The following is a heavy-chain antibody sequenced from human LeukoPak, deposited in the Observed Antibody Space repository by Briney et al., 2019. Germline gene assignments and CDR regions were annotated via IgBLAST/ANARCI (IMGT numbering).Heavy chain of an antibody. V-gene: IGHV3-30-3*01. CDR1: GLTFSSYA. J-gene: IGHJ6*02. Sequence: HPGGSLRLSCAASGLTFSSYAMHWVRQAPGKGLEWVAVISYDGSNKYYADSVKGRFTISRDNSKHTLYLQMNSLRAEDTAVYYCARDAARDIVLMVYAIPGYYYYYGMDVWGQGTTVTVSS. CDR3: ARDAARDIVLMVYAIPGYYYYYGMDV. D-gene: IGHD2-8*01. CDR2: ISYDGSNK.